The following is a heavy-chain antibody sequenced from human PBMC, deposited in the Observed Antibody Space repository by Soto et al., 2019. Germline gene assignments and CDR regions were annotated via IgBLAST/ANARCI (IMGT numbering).Heavy chain of an antibody. CDR2: INPSGGST. J-gene: IGHJ4*02. Sequence: ASVKVSCKASGYTFTSYYMHWVRQAPGQGLEWMGIINPSGGSTSYAQKFQGRVTMTRDTSTSTAYMELSSLRSEDTAVYYCASSRLLWFGEFPGYFDYWGQGTLVTVSS. CDR1: GYTFTSYY. D-gene: IGHD3-10*01. V-gene: IGHV1-46*03. CDR3: ASSRLLWFGEFPGYFDY.